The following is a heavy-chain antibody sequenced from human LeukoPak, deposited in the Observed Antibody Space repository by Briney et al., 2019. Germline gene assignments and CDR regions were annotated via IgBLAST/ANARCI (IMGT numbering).Heavy chain of an antibody. J-gene: IGHJ4*02. CDR3: ATQKRGSSRPYYFDY. D-gene: IGHD3-16*02. CDR1: GDTFTTYA. V-gene: IGHV1-69*13. CDR2: IIPMFDTP. Sequence: ASVKVSCKASGDTFTTYAIIWVRQAPGQGLEWMGGIIPMFDTPNYAQKFQGRVTITADESTSTAYMELSSLRSEDTAVYYCATQKRGSSRPYYFDYWGQGTLVTVSS.